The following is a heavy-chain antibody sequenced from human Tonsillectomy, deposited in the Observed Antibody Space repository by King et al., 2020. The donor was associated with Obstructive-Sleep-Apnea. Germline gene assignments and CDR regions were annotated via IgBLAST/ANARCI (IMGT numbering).Heavy chain of an antibody. CDR1: GFPPSTSEMC. D-gene: IGHD2-21*01. Sequence: VTLKESGPALVNPNLTPTLTCTFSGFPPSTSEMCVSWIRHPPGKALEWLARIDWEDDKYYSTSLKTRLTIPKDTSKNQVVLTRTNMDPVDTATYYCARAHMVAERVFDYWGQGTLVTVSS. CDR2: IDWEDDK. V-gene: IGHV2-70*15. CDR3: ARAHMVAERVFDY. J-gene: IGHJ4*02.